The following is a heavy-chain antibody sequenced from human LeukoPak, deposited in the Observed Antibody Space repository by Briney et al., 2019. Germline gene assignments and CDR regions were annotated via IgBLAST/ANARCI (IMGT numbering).Heavy chain of an antibody. D-gene: IGHD3-22*01. V-gene: IGHV3-74*01. CDR1: AFTFSSYW. J-gene: IGHJ4*02. Sequence: GGSLRLSCEASAFTFSSYWMSWVRQAPGKGLVWVSRINSDGRSTSYADSVKGRFTISRDNSKNTLHLQMISLRAEDTAVYYCARHSSGYYHYDYWGPGTPVTVAS. CDR2: INSDGRST. CDR3: ARHSSGYYHYDY.